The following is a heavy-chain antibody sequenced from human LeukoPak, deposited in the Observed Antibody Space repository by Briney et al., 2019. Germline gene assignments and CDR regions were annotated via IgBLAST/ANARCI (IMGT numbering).Heavy chain of an antibody. V-gene: IGHV1-69*08. CDR3: ARASELGEWFGDLLYI. Sequence: SVKVSCKASGGTFSSFPISWVRQAPGQGLEWLGRIIPFLDTTNYAHKFQGRVKITADKSTSTAYLELRSLRSEDTAIYYCARASELGEWFGDLLYIWGQGTTVTVSS. J-gene: IGHJ6*02. CDR2: IIPFLDTT. CDR1: GGTFSSFP. D-gene: IGHD3-10*01.